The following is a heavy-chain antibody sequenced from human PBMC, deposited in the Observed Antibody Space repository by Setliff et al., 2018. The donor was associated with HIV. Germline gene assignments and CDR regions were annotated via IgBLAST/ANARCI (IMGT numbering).Heavy chain of an antibody. D-gene: IGHD3-22*01. CDR3: ARAYDTSGDMDF. CDR2: IKHNRDLT. V-gene: IGHV1-2*02. Sequence: GASVKVSCKASGYTFTDYYVQWVRQAPGQGLEWMGWIKHNRDLTWHAQKFQGRVTMTRDTSISTAYMELSGPRSDDTAVYYCARAYDTSGDMDFWGQGTLVTVSS. CDR1: GYTFTDYY. J-gene: IGHJ4*02.